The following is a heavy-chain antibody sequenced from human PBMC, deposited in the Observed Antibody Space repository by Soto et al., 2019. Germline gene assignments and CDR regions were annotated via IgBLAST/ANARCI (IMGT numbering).Heavy chain of an antibody. CDR2: ISSSSSYI. J-gene: IGHJ4*02. V-gene: IGHV3-21*01. Sequence: EVQLVESGGGLVKPGGSLRLSCAASGFTFSSYSMNWVRQAPGKGLEWVSSISSSSSYIYYADSVKGRFTISRDNAKNSLYLQMNSLRAEDTAVYYCARDLPKTYYYDLFAYWGQGTLVTVSS. CDR1: GFTFSSYS. D-gene: IGHD3-22*01. CDR3: ARDLPKTYYYDLFAY.